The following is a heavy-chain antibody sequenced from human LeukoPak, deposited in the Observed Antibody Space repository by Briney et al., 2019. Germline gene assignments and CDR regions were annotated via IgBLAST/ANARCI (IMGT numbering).Heavy chain of an antibody. J-gene: IGHJ3*02. CDR2: IYTSGST. CDR1: GGFIGNYY. CDR3: ARTVPLIAVAGGTAFDI. V-gene: IGHV4-4*07. Sequence: SETLSLTCTVSGGFIGNYYWGWIRQPAGKGLEYIGRIYTSGSTGYKPSLKSRITISLDTSRNHFSLKLTSVTAADTAVYYCARTVPLIAVAGGTAFDIWGQGTLVTVSS. D-gene: IGHD6-19*01.